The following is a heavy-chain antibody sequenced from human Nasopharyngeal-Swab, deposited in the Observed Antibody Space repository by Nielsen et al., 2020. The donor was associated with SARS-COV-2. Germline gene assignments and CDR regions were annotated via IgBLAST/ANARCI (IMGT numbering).Heavy chain of an antibody. CDR3: ATYYYDSSDAGAFDI. V-gene: IGHV3-33*01. CDR1: GFTFSNYG. CDR2: IWYDGSNK. D-gene: IGHD3-22*01. J-gene: IGHJ3*02. Sequence: GESLKISCAASGFTFSNYGMHWVRQAPGKGLEWVAVIWYDGSNKYYADSVKGRFTISRDNSKNTVYLQMNSLRAEDTAVYYCATYYYDSSDAGAFDIWGQGTMVTVSS.